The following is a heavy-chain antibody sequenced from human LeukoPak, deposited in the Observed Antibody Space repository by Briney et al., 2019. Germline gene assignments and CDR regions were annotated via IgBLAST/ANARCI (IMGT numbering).Heavy chain of an antibody. J-gene: IGHJ5*02. V-gene: IGHV1-18*01. CDR1: GYTFTSYG. CDR3: ARDAMVVAANNWFDP. CDR2: ISAYNGNT. Sequence: ASVKVSCKASGYTFTSYGISWVRQAPGQGLEWMGWISAYNGNTNYAQKLQGRVTMTTDTSTSTAYMELRSLRSDDTAVYYCARDAMVVAANNWFDPWGQGTLVTVSS. D-gene: IGHD2-15*01.